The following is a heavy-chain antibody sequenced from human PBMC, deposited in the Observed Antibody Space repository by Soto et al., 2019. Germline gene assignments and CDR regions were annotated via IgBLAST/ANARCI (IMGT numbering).Heavy chain of an antibody. CDR1: GFTFSSYS. Sequence: SLRLSCAASGFTFSSYSMNWVRQAPGKGLEWVAVISYDGSNKYYADSVKGRFTISRDNSKNTLYLQMNSLRTEDTAVYYCAKMYSSGWSARNDHWGQGTLVTVSS. V-gene: IGHV3-30*18. J-gene: IGHJ4*02. CDR2: ISYDGSNK. D-gene: IGHD6-19*01. CDR3: AKMYSSGWSARNDH.